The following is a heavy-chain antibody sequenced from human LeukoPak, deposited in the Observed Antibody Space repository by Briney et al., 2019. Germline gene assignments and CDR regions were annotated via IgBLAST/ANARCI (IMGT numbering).Heavy chain of an antibody. J-gene: IGHJ4*02. V-gene: IGHV1-46*01. CDR1: GYTFTNYF. D-gene: IGHD4-17*01. Sequence: GASVKVSCKAPGYTFTNYFMHWVRQAPGQGLEWMGIFNPSGGSTSYAQKFQGRVTMTRDMSTSTVYMELSSLRSEDTAVYYCARAYDYGDYFGYWGQGTLVTVSS. CDR3: ARAYDYGDYFGY. CDR2: FNPSGGST.